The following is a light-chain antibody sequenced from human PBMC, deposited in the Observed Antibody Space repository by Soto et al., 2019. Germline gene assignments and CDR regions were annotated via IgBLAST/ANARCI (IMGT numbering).Light chain of an antibody. V-gene: IGKV3-11*01. Sequence: EIVLTQSPATLSLSPGEGATLSCRASQSLSSYLAWYQQKPGHAPRLLIYDASNRATGIPVRFSGSGYGTDFTLTISSQEPEDFAVYYCQQRSNWPPTFGQGTKLEIK. CDR3: QQRSNWPPT. CDR2: DAS. J-gene: IGKJ2*01. CDR1: QSLSSY.